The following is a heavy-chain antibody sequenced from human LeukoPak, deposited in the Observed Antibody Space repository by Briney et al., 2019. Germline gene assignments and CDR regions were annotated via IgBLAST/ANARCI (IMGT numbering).Heavy chain of an antibody. D-gene: IGHD6-6*01. V-gene: IGHV3-48*03. Sequence: GGSLRLSCAASGFTFSSYEMNWVRQAPGKGLEWLSYISSTGNTIYYADSVKGRFTISRDNAKNSLYLQMNSLRAEDTAVYYCARGPNYYSSSSHFDCWGQGTLVTVSS. CDR3: ARGPNYYSSSSHFDC. CDR2: ISSTGNTI. J-gene: IGHJ4*02. CDR1: GFTFSSYE.